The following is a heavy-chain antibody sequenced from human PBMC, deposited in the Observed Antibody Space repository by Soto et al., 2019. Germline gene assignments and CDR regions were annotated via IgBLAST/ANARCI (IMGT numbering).Heavy chain of an antibody. CDR3: TLPRPGDNNAFDI. Sequence: GGSLRLSCAASGFTFRNDWMSWVRQAPGKGLEWVGRIKSKTDSGTTDDAAHVKVRFTIPRDDSKITLYLQMNSLKTEDTAVYYCTLPRPGDNNAFDIWGQGTLVTVSS. V-gene: IGHV3-15*01. CDR1: GFTFRNDW. J-gene: IGHJ3*02. CDR2: IKSKTDSGTT. D-gene: IGHD7-27*01.